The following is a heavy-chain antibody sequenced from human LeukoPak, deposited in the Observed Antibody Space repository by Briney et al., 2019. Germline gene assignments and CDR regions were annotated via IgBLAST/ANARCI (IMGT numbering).Heavy chain of an antibody. J-gene: IGHJ3*02. CDR1: GYSISSGYY. D-gene: IGHD1-26*01. Sequence: SETLSLTCAVSGYSISSGYYWGWTRQPPGKGLEWIGSIYHSGSTYYNPSLKSRVTISVDTSKNQFSLKLSSVTAADTAVYYCARPTYSGSYSGAFDIWGQGTMVTVSS. CDR3: ARPTYSGSYSGAFDI. CDR2: IYHSGST. V-gene: IGHV4-38-2*01.